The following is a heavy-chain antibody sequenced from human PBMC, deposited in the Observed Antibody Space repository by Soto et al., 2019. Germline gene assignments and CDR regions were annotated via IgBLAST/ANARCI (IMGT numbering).Heavy chain of an antibody. D-gene: IGHD3-22*01. J-gene: IGHJ4*02. CDR1: LFSLITSGMR. Sequence: XGPTLLNPTQTLSLTCTFSLFSLITSGMRVSWIRQPPGKALEWLARIDWDDDKFYSTSLKTRLTISKDTSKNQVVLTMTNMDPVDTATYYCARSYDSSGYVDYWGQGTLVTVSS. V-gene: IGHV2-70*04. CDR3: ARSYDSSGYVDY. CDR2: IDWDDDK.